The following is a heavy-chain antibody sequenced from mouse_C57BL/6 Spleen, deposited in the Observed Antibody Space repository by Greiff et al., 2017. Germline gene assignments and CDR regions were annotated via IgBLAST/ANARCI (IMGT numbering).Heavy chain of an antibody. Sequence: VQLQQPGAELVQPGASVKMSCKASGYTFTSYWLTWVKQRPGQGLEWIGDIYPGSGSTNYNDKLKSKAPLTGDTSSSTAYIQLSNLTSEDSAVYYCSRDDDYDGFAYWGQGTLVTVSA. CDR2: IYPGSGST. CDR3: SRDDDYDGFAY. CDR1: GYTFTSYW. J-gene: IGHJ3*01. V-gene: IGHV1-55*01. D-gene: IGHD2-4*01.